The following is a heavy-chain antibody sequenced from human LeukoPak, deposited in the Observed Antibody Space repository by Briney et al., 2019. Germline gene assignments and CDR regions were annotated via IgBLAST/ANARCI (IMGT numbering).Heavy chain of an antibody. Sequence: SETLSLTCTVSGGSISSGDYYWSWIRQPPGKGLEWIGYIPYSGSTTYNPSLKSRATISLDTSRYQFSLRLSTVTAADTAVYYCARVEGATHIDYWGRGTLVTVTP. J-gene: IGHJ4*02. V-gene: IGHV4-61*08. D-gene: IGHD1-26*01. CDR3: ARVEGATHIDY. CDR1: GGSISSGDYY. CDR2: IPYSGST.